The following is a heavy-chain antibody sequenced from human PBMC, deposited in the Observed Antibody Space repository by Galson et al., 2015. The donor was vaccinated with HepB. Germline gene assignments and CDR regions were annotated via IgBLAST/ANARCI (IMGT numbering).Heavy chain of an antibody. CDR2: IKSKTDGGTT. J-gene: IGHJ4*02. CDR1: GFTFSSFW. CDR3: TTGLILTGSLPEDY. D-gene: IGHD3-9*01. Sequence: SLRLSCAASGFTFSSFWMSWVRQAPGKGLEWVGGIKSKTDGGTTDYAAPVKVRFTISRDDSKNTLYLQMNSLKTEDTTVYYCTTGLILTGSLPEDYWGQGTLVTVSS. V-gene: IGHV3-15*01.